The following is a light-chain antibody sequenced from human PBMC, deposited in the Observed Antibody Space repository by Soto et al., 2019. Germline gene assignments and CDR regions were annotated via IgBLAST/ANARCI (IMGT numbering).Light chain of an antibody. CDR3: QQLISYPLT. CDR1: QGIASY. J-gene: IGKJ4*01. V-gene: IGKV1-9*01. CDR2: SAS. Sequence: DVQLTQSPTLLSASVGGRVTITCRASQGIASYLAWYQQKPGKVPQLLINSASTLYSGVPSRFSGSGSGTEFTLTISSLQPEDSASYYCQQLISYPLTFGGGTKVEIK.